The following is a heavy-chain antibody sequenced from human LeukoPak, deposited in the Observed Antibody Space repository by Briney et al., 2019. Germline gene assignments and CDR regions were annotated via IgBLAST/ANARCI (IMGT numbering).Heavy chain of an antibody. CDR2: IIPIFGTA. CDR1: GGTFSSYA. CDR3: AREASYSSSWYNHFDY. D-gene: IGHD6-13*01. Sequence: SVKVSCKASGGTFSSYAISWVRQAPGQGLEWVGGIIPIFGTANYAQKFQGRDTITTEESTSTAYMGLSSLRSEDTAVYYCAREASYSSSWYNHFDYWGQGTLVTVSS. J-gene: IGHJ4*02. V-gene: IGHV1-69*05.